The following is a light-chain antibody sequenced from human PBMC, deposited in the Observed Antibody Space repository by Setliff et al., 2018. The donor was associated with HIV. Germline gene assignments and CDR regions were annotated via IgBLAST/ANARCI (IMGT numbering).Light chain of an antibody. CDR2: DVT. CDR3: SSFAGRLHV. V-gene: IGLV2-11*01. Sequence: QSALTQPRSVSGSPGQSVTIPCTGTSSDVGSYNFVTWYQQHPGKVPQLIIYDVTRRPSGVPDRFSGSRSGNTASLTISGLQAEDAADYYCSSFAGRLHVFGTGTKVTVL. J-gene: IGLJ1*01. CDR1: SSDVGSYNF.